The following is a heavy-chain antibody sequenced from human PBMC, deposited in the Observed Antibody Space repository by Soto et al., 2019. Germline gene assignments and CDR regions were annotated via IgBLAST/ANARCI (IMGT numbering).Heavy chain of an antibody. V-gene: IGHV4-39*01. CDR1: GGSISSSSYY. CDR2: IYYSGST. D-gene: IGHD2-8*01. Sequence: TSETLSLTCTVSGGSISSSSYYWGWIRQPPGKGLEWIGSIYYSGSTYYNPSLKSRVTISVDTSKNQFSLKLSSVTAADTAVYYCARLVLGGLLMVYADGFDPWGQGTLVTVSS. J-gene: IGHJ5*02. CDR3: ARLVLGGLLMVYADGFDP.